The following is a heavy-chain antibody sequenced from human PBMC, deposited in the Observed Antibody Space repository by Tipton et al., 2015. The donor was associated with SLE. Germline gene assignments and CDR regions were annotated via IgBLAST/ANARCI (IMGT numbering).Heavy chain of an antibody. CDR3: ARVQYTSGSYFFDY. CDR1: GFTFNDQR. D-gene: IGHD6-19*01. Sequence: SLRLSCEASGFTFNDQRMTWVRQAPGKGLEWVSSISSGSLSMYYGDSVKGRFTISRDNAKNSLYLQMNSLREDDTGVYYCARVQYTSGSYFFDYWGQGILVTVSS. CDR2: ISSGSLSM. V-gene: IGHV3-21*03. J-gene: IGHJ4*02.